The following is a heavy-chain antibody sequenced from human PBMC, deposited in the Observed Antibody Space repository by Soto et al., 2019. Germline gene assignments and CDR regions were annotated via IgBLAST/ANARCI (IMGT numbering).Heavy chain of an antibody. D-gene: IGHD3-16*02. CDR2: ISYDGSDQ. CDR3: AKALGELSPESYDY. Sequence: QVQLVESGGGVVQPGRSLRLSCAASGFTFSYYGMHWVRQAPGKGLEWVAMISYDGSDQYYVDSVRGRFTISRDNSKNTLNLQMNSLRGDDTAVYYCAKALGELSPESYDYWGQGTLITVSS. J-gene: IGHJ4*02. CDR1: GFTFSYYG. V-gene: IGHV3-30*18.